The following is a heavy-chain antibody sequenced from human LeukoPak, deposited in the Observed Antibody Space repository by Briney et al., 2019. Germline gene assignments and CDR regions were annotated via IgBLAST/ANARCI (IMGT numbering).Heavy chain of an antibody. CDR3: ARGGSTGWCSFDY. D-gene: IGHD6-19*01. CDR2: INWNGGST. Sequence: GGSLRLSCVASGFRFDDYGMSWVRQAPGKGLEWVSGINWNGGSTGYADSVKGRFTISRDNAKNSLYLRMNSLRAEDTALYYCARGGSTGWCSFDYWGQGTLVTVSS. V-gene: IGHV3-20*04. J-gene: IGHJ4*02. CDR1: GFRFDDYG.